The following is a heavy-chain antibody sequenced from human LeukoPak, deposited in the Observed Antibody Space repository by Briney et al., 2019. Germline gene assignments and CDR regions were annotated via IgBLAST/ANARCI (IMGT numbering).Heavy chain of an antibody. CDR1: GFTFSRSA. V-gene: IGHV3-23*01. CDR2: ISGNGQQT. CDR3: AKDANYLDSSGYLIPFDY. D-gene: IGHD3-22*01. J-gene: IGHJ4*02. Sequence: GGSLRLSCSASGFTFSRSAMTWVRQLPGGGLEWVPSISGNGQQTYYGDSVKGRFSVSRDNSQNTLYLQMDSLRADDSALYYCAKDANYLDSSGYLIPFDYWGQGILVTVSS.